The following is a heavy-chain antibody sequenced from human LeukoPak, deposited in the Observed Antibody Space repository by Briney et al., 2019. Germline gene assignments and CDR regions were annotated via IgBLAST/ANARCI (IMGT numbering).Heavy chain of an antibody. CDR1: EYTFSVYH. V-gene: IGHV1-2*02. Sequence: ASVKVSCKASEYTFSVYHIHWVRQAPGQGLEWMAWINPDSGDTNYAQKFQGRVTMTRDTSISTVYMELTRLKSDDTAVYYCARSNNCTYGVCSVVSIYYGMDFWGQGTTVTVSS. J-gene: IGHJ6*02. CDR3: ARSNNCTYGVCSVVSIYYGMDF. D-gene: IGHD2-8*01. CDR2: INPDSGDT.